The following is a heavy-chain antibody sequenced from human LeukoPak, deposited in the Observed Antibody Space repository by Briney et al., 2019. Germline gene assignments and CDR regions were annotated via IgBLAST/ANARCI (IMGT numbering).Heavy chain of an antibody. CDR3: ARGDRKQLVDY. CDR2: IIPIFGTA. Sequence: SVKVSCKASGGTFSSYAISWVRQAPGQGLEWMGGIIPIFGTANYAQKFQGRVTITADESTSTAYMELRSLRSDDTAVYYCARGDRKQLVDYWGQGTLVTVSS. J-gene: IGHJ4*02. CDR1: GGTFSSYA. D-gene: IGHD6-6*01. V-gene: IGHV1-69*13.